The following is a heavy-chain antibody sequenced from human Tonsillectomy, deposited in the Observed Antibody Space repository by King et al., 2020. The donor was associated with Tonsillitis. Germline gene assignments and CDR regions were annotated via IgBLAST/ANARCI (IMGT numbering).Heavy chain of an antibody. CDR1: GYTFTGYF. CDR3: ARSYCGGDCYSNWFDP. CDR2: INPKSCGT. Sequence: QLVQSGAEVKKPGASVKVSCKASGYTFTGYFMHWVRQAPGPGPEWMGWINPKSCGTNNAQKFQGRVTMTQDTSITTAHLELSRLRSDDTAVYYCARSYCGGDCYSNWFDPWGQGTLVTVSS. J-gene: IGHJ5*02. V-gene: IGHV1-2*02. D-gene: IGHD2-21*02.